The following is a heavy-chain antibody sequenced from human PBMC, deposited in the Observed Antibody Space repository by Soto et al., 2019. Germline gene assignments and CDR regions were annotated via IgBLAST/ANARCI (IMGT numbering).Heavy chain of an antibody. CDR2: IWYDGSNK. D-gene: IGHD2-21*02. CDR1: GFTFSSYG. J-gene: IGHJ4*02. Sequence: QVQLVESGGGVVQPARSLRLSCAASGFTFSSYGMHWVRQAPGKGLEWVAVIWYDGSNKYYADSVKGRFTISRDNSKNTLYLQMNSLRAEDTAVYYCVRDFGDGYVFTPYFDYWGQGTLVTVSS. CDR3: VRDFGDGYVFTPYFDY. V-gene: IGHV3-33*01.